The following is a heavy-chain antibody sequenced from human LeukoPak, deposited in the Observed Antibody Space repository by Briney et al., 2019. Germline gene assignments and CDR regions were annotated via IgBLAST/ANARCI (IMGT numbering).Heavy chain of an antibody. CDR2: MNPNSGAT. CDR3: ARVYGSGSYALHY. Sequence: ASVKVSCTASGYTFTDYYIHWVRQAPGQGLEWMGWMNPNSGATDYAQKFQGRVTMTRDTSINTAYMELSRLRSDDTALYYCARVYGSGSYALHYWGQGTLVTVSS. V-gene: IGHV1-2*02. D-gene: IGHD3-10*01. J-gene: IGHJ4*02. CDR1: GYTFTDYY.